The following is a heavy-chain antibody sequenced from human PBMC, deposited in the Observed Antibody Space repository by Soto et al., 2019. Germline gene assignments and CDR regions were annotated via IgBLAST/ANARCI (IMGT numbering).Heavy chain of an antibody. CDR2: IYLGDSDR. J-gene: IGHJ4*02. CDR3: ARHLYDYLDY. Sequence: GESLKISCTGSGSSFTNYWIAGVRQTPGKGLEWMGIIYLGDSDRRYRPSFQGQVTISDNTSINTDYLQWSSIKASYTAMYYCARHLYDYLDYWGPGTVVTVSS. V-gene: IGHV5-51*01. D-gene: IGHD3-16*01. CDR1: GSSFTNYW.